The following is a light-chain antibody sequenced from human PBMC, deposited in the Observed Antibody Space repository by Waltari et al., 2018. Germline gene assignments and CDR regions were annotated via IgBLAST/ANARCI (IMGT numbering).Light chain of an antibody. Sequence: QSALTQPRSVSGSPGQSVTISCTGTSSDVGGYTYVSWYQQHPGKAPQLIIYDVSKRPSGVPDRFSGSKSGNTASLTISGLQADIEADYYCCSYAGSYTWVFGGGTKLTVL. J-gene: IGLJ3*02. CDR1: SSDVGGYTY. CDR2: DVS. CDR3: CSYAGSYTWV. V-gene: IGLV2-11*01.